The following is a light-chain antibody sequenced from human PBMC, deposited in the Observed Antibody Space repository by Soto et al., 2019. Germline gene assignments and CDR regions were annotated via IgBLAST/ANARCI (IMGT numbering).Light chain of an antibody. CDR1: QDISNY. Sequence: DIQMTQSPSSLSASVGDRVTITCQASQDISNYLNWYQQKPGKAPKLLISDASNLEKGVPSRFSGSGSGTDFTFTISSLQPEDIATYYCQQYDNLPGITFGQGTRLEIK. CDR2: DAS. CDR3: QQYDNLPGIT. J-gene: IGKJ5*01. V-gene: IGKV1-33*01.